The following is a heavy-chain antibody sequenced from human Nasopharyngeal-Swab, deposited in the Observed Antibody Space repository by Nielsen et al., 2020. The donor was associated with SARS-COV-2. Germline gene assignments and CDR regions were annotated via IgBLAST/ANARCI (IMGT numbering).Heavy chain of an antibody. CDR3: ARDTRLRGWFDP. J-gene: IGHJ5*02. CDR1: GFTFSSYS. CDR2: ISSSSTI. V-gene: IGHV3-48*04. D-gene: IGHD4-17*01. Sequence: GGSLRLSCAASGFTFSSYSMNWVRQAPGKGLEWVSYISSSSTIYYADSVKGRFTISRDNAKNSLYLQMNSLRAEDTAVYYCARDTRLRGWFDPWGQGTLVIVSS.